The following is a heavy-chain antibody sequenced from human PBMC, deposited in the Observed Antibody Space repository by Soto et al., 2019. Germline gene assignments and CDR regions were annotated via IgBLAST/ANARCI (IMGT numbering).Heavy chain of an antibody. D-gene: IGHD6-13*01. CDR3: AAERGGSSWALDAFDI. Sequence: AGWSLRLSCAASGFTFSSYWMSWVRQAPGKGLEWVANIKQDGSEKYYVDSVKGRFTISRDNAKNSLYLQMNSLRAEDTAVYYCAAERGGSSWALDAFDIWGQGTMVTVSS. CDR1: GFTFSSYW. V-gene: IGHV3-7*01. J-gene: IGHJ3*02. CDR2: IKQDGSEK.